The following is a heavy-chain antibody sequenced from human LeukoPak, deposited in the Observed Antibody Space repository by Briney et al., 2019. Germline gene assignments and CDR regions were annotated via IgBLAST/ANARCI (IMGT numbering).Heavy chain of an antibody. D-gene: IGHD3-22*01. CDR1: GYSFTSYW. CDR3: ASSSVNYYDSSGYGNWFDP. V-gene: IGHV5-51*01. CDR2: IYPGDSDA. J-gene: IGHJ5*02. Sequence: GESLKISCKGSGYSFTSYWIGWVRQMPGKGLKWMGIIYPGDSDARYSPSFQGQVTISADKSISTAYLQWSSLKASDTAMYYCASSSVNYYDSSGYGNWFDPWGQGTLVTVSS.